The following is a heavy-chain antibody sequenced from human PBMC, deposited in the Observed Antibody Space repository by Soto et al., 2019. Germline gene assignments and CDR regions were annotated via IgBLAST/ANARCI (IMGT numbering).Heavy chain of an antibody. V-gene: IGHV1-69*06. CDR1: GGTFSTYS. Sequence: HVQLVQSGAEVTKPGSSVKVSCKTSGGTFSTYSIVWVRQAPGAGLEWMGGIIPIFGTANYARKFQDRVTITADKSKNSAFMEQRSLKSEDTAMYYCASSSGNNYGVGTNYYFDYWGQGPLVNVSS. CDR3: ASSSGNNYGVGTNYYFDY. D-gene: IGHD1-26*01. CDR2: IIPIFGTA. J-gene: IGHJ4*02.